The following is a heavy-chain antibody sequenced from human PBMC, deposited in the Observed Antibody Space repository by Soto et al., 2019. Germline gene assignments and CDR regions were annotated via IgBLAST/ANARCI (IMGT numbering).Heavy chain of an antibody. CDR2: INHSGST. CDR3: ARGGATALRRYFDY. V-gene: IGHV4-34*01. J-gene: IGHJ4*02. D-gene: IGHD5-12*01. Sequence: QVQLQQWGAGLLKPSETLSLTCAVYGGSFSGYYWSWIRQPPGKGLEWIGEINHSGSTNYNPYLKSRVTISVDTSKNQFSLKLSSVTAADTAVYYCARGGATALRRYFDYWGQGTLVTVSS. CDR1: GGSFSGYY.